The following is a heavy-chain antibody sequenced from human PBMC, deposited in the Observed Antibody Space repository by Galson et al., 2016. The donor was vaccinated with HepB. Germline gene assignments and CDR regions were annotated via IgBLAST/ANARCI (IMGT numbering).Heavy chain of an antibody. V-gene: IGHV1-2*06. CDR2: INPNSGLT. CDR1: GYTFTDYY. J-gene: IGHJ4*02. Sequence: SVKVSCKASGYTFTDYYIHWVRQAPGHGLEWVGRINPNSGLTNFAHKFRDRVTLATDTSTSTAYMELRSLRPDDTAVYYCAREYYYDNGGYYYSFDHWGQGTLVTVSS. CDR3: AREYYYDNGGYYYSFDH. D-gene: IGHD3-22*01.